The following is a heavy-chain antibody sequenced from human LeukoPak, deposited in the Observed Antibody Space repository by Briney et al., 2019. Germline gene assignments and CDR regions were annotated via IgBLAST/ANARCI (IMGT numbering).Heavy chain of an antibody. Sequence: SGGSLRLSCAASGFTFSSYWMHWVRQAPGKGLVWVSRIHCDGSTTTYADSVKGRFTISRDNAKNTLFLQMSSLSAEDTAMYYCARAQSREQQLPFDYWGQGTQITLSS. J-gene: IGHJ4*02. CDR3: ARAQSREQQLPFDY. CDR2: IHCDGSTT. CDR1: GFTFSSYW. V-gene: IGHV3-74*01. D-gene: IGHD6-13*01.